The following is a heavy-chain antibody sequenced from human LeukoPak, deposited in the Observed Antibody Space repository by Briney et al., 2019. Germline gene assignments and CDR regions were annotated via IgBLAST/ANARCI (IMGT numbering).Heavy chain of an antibody. CDR2: IYYSGST. Sequence: SETLSLTCTVSGGSISSSSYYWGWIRQPPGKGLEWIGSIYYSGSTYYNPSLKSRVTISVDTSKNQFSLKLSSVTAADTAVYYCARDSSGYSSSWYLMAGVDPWGQGTLVTVSS. CDR3: ARDSSGYSSSWYLMAGVDP. CDR1: GGSISSSSYY. V-gene: IGHV4-39*07. D-gene: IGHD6-13*01. J-gene: IGHJ5*02.